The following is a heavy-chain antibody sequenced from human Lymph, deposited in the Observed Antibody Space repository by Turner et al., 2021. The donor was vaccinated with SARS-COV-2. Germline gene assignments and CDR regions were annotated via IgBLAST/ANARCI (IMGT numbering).Heavy chain of an antibody. CDR2: FDPEDGEI. V-gene: IGHV1-24*01. CDR3: ATVLCTGSSCYYYGMDV. CDR1: GYTITELS. D-gene: IGHD2-15*01. J-gene: IGHJ6*02. Sequence: QVQLVQSGAEVKKHGASVTVSCKVSGYTITELSMHWVRQAPGKGLEWMGGFDPEDGEIIYAHKFQGRVTMTEDTSTDTAYMELSSLRSEDTAVYYCATVLCTGSSCYYYGMDVWGQGTTVTVSS.